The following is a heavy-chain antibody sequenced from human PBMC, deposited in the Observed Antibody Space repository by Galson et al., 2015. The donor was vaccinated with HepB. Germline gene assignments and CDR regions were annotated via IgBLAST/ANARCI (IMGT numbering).Heavy chain of an antibody. J-gene: IGHJ4*02. CDR2: ISNSGNLI. Sequence: SLRLSCAASGFTFSTYSMNWVRQAPGKGLEWISYISNSGNLIYYVDSVKGRFTISRDNAKNSLSLQMNSLRFEDTAVYYCARAPNPRFWSGYADYWGQGTLVTVSS. D-gene: IGHD3-3*01. CDR1: GFTFSTYS. CDR3: ARAPNPRFWSGYADY. V-gene: IGHV3-48*04.